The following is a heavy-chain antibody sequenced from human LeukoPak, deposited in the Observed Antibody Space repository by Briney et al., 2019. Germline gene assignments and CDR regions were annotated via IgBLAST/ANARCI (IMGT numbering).Heavy chain of an antibody. D-gene: IGHD6-19*01. V-gene: IGHV4-61*02. J-gene: IGHJ5*02. CDR2: IFTSGRP. CDR3: GRNQRLSWFDP. Sequence: PSETLSLTCDVSGGFISSGTHYWTWIRQPVGKGLEWLGRIFTSGRPTYSSSLESRLTISIDKSKNQFFLKLSSVTAADTAVYYCGRNQRLSWFDPWGQGTLVTVSS. CDR1: GGFISSGTHY.